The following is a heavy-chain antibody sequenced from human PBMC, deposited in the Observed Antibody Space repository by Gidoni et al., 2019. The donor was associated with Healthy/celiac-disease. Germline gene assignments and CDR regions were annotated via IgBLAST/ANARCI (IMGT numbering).Heavy chain of an antibody. CDR1: VHTFTTYA. V-gene: IGHV1-3*01. D-gene: IGHD3-16*01. CDR3: ARERSELWLFAY. CDR2: INVGNGNT. Sequence: QVQLVQSGAEVKKPGASVTVSCKASVHTFTTYAMHWVRQAPGQRLEWMGWINVGNGNTKYSQKFQGRVTITRDTSASTAYMELSSLRSEDTAVYYCARERSELWLFAYWGQGTLVTVSS. J-gene: IGHJ4*02.